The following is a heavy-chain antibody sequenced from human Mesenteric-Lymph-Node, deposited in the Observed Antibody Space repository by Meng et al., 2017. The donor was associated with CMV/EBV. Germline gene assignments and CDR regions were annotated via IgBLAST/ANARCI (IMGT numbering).Heavy chain of an antibody. V-gene: IGHV3-66*01. CDR2: IYSGGST. CDR1: GFTVSSNY. D-gene: IGHD3-16*01. CDR3: ARAPMITFGGVVPSPHFDY. Sequence: GESLKISCAASGFTVSSNYMSWVRQAPGKGLEWVSVIYSGGSTYYADSVKGRFTISRDNAKNSLYLQMNSLRAEDTAVYYCARAPMITFGGVVPSPHFDYWGQGTLVTVSS. J-gene: IGHJ4*02.